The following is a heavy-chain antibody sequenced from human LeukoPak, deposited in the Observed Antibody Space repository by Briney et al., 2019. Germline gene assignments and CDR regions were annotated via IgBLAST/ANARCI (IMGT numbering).Heavy chain of an antibody. CDR2: INHSGST. Sequence: PSETLSLTCAVYGGSFSGYYWSWIRQPPGKGLEWIGEINHSGSTNYNPSLKSRVTISVDTSTNQFSLKLSSVTAADTAVYYCARGGEDIVLMVYAATRDMDVWGKGTTVTVSS. V-gene: IGHV4-34*01. D-gene: IGHD2-8*01. CDR1: GGSFSGYY. J-gene: IGHJ6*03. CDR3: ARGGEDIVLMVYAATRDMDV.